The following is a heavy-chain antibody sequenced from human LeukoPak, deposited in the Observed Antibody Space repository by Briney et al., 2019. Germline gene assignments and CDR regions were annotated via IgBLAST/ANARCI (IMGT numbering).Heavy chain of an antibody. CDR1: GHTLTVHY. V-gene: IGHV1-2*02. J-gene: IGHJ1*01. D-gene: IGHD1-1*01. Sequence: ASVKVSCKASGHTLTVHYIHWVRQGPGQGLEWLGWITLHSGDTHYAQKYQGRLTMTSDTSISTGYMELSRLQFDDTAVYYCAREGQLGLDNRGQGTLVTVSS. CDR3: AREGQLGLDN. CDR2: ITLHSGDT.